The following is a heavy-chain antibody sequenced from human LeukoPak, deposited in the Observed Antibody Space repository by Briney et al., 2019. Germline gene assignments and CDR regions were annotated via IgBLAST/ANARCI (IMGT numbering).Heavy chain of an antibody. D-gene: IGHD5-12*01. CDR3: ARDLRGYSYYYGMDV. CDR2: INPSGGST. J-gene: IGHJ6*02. Sequence: ASVKVSCTASGYTFTSYYMHWVRQAPGQGLEWMGIINPSGGSTSYAQKFQGRVTMTRDTSTSTVYMELSSLRSENTAVYYCARDLRGYSYYYGMDVWGQGTTVTVSS. V-gene: IGHV1-46*01. CDR1: GYTFTSYY.